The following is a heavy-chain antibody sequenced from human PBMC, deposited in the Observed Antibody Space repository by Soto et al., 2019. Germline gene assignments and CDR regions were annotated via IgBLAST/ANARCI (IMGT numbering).Heavy chain of an antibody. CDR1: GFTFSSYS. V-gene: IGHV3-21*01. J-gene: IGHJ4*02. D-gene: IGHD6-19*01. CDR2: ISSSSSYI. Sequence: EVQLVESGRGLVKPGGSLRLSCAASGFTFSSYSMNWVRQAPGKGLEWVSSISSSSSYIYYADSVKGRFTISRDNAKNSLYLQMNSLRAEDTAVYYCARGSGDSSGCVYCDYWGQGTLVTVSS. CDR3: ARGSGDSSGCVYCDY.